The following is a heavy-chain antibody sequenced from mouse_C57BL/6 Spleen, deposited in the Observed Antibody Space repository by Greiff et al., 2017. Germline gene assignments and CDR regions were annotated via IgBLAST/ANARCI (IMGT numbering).Heavy chain of an antibody. CDR2: IYPGDGDT. CDR1: GYAFSSSW. J-gene: IGHJ2*01. CDR3: ARGYYYGSSLFDY. V-gene: IGHV1-82*01. D-gene: IGHD1-1*01. Sequence: QVQLQQSGPELVKPGASVKISCKASGYAFSSSWMNWVKQRPGKGLEWIGRIYPGDGDTNYNGKFKGKATLTADKSSSTAYMQLSSLTCEDSAVYFCARGYYYGSSLFDYWGQGTTLTVSA.